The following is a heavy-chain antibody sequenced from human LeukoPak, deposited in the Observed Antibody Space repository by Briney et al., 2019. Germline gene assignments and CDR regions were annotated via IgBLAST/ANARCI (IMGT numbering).Heavy chain of an antibody. CDR2: IYYIGST. D-gene: IGHD3-10*01. CDR3: ARDRPDYYASGSYGPNYFDS. Sequence: SSETLSLTCTVPGGSINNYYWSWIRQPPGKGLEWIGYIYYIGSTNYNPSLKSRVTISVDTSKNQFSLKLSSVTAADSAVYYCARDRPDYYASGSYGPNYFDSWGQGTLVTVSS. J-gene: IGHJ4*02. V-gene: IGHV4-59*12. CDR1: GGSINNYY.